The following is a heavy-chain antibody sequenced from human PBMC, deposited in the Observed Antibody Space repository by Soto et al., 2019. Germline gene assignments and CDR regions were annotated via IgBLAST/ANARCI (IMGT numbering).Heavy chain of an antibody. CDR2: IYWDGDK. D-gene: IGHD5-12*01. CDR3: AQYRYENFDY. J-gene: IGHJ4*02. Sequence: QITLKESGPTLVKPTQTLTLTCTFSGFSLSTSGVGVGWIRQPPGKALAWLGLIYWDGDKRYSPSLKSRLTITKYTSKYQVVLTMTNMDPADTATYYCAQYRYENFDYWGQGALVTVSS. V-gene: IGHV2-5*02. CDR1: GFSLSTSGVG.